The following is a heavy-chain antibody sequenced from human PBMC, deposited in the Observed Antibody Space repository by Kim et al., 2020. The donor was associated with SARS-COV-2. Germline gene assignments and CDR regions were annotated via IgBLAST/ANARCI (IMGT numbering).Heavy chain of an antibody. J-gene: IGHJ6*02. V-gene: IGHV4-59*01. CDR2: IYYSGST. CDR3: ARDQALYYYGSGSYFFYGMDV. CDR1: GGSISSYY. Sequence: SETLSLTCTVSGGSISSYYWSWIRQPPGKGLEWIGYIYYSGSTNYNPSLKSRVTISVDTSKNQFSLKLSSVTAADTAVYYCARDQALYYYGSGSYFFYGMDVWGQGTTVTVSS. D-gene: IGHD3-10*01.